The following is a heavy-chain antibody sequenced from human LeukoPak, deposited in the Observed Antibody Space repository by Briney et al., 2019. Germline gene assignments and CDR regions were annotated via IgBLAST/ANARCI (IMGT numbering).Heavy chain of an antibody. CDR1: GYTFTSYG. D-gene: IGHD3-3*01. V-gene: IGHV1-18*01. Sequence: AASVKVSCKASGYTFTSYGISWVRQAPGQGLEWMGWISVYNGNTNYAQKVQGRVTMTTDTSTSTAYMELRSLRSDDTAVYYCARINDFWSGYPPYYFDYWGQGTLVTVSS. J-gene: IGHJ4*02. CDR3: ARINDFWSGYPPYYFDY. CDR2: ISVYNGNT.